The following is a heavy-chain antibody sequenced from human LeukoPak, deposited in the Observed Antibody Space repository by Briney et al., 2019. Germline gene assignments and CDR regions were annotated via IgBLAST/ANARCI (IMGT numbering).Heavy chain of an antibody. CDR3: AKRRGSSWYQDIEY. V-gene: IGHV3-23*01. D-gene: IGHD6-13*01. Sequence: ETLSLTCTVSGGSISSSSYYWGWIRQPPGKGLEWVSAISGSGNIRYYADSVKGRFTISRDNSKNTLYLQMNSLRAEDTAVYYCAKRRGSSWYQDIEYWGQGTLVTVSS. CDR1: GGSISSSSYY. J-gene: IGHJ4*02. CDR2: ISGSGNIR.